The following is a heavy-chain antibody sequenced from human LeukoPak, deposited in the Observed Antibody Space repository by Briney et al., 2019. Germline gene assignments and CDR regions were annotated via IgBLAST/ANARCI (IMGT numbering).Heavy chain of an antibody. CDR1: GFTFSSYE. CDR3: GKALICSGGSCYSYYYYGVDV. CDR2: ISSSGSTV. Sequence: GGSLRLSCAVSGFTFSSYEMNWVRQAPGKGLEWISYISSSGSTVYYADSVKGRFTISRDNAKNSLYLQMNSLRAEDTAVYYCGKALICSGGSCYSYYYYGVDVWGQGTTVTVSS. D-gene: IGHD2-15*01. V-gene: IGHV3-48*03. J-gene: IGHJ6*02.